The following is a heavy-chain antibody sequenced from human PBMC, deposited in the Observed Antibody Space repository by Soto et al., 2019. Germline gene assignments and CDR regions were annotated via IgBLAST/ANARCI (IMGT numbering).Heavy chain of an antibody. CDR1: GFSLSTRGMC. D-gene: IGHD3-22*01. CDR2: IDWDDDK. V-gene: IGHV2-70*01. Sequence: SVLTLVHTTQALTMTFAFSGFSLSTRGMCVSWIRQPPGKALEWLALIDWDDDKYYSTSLKTRLTISKDTSKNQVVLTMTNMDPVDTATYYCARIINIYYDSSGYPRSHAFDIWGQGTMVTVSS. J-gene: IGHJ3*02. CDR3: ARIINIYYDSSGYPRSHAFDI.